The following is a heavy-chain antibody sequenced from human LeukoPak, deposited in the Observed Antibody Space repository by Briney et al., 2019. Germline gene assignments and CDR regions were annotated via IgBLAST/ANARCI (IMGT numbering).Heavy chain of an antibody. V-gene: IGHV3-30*18. J-gene: IGHJ5*02. CDR1: GFTFSSYG. CDR2: ISYDGSNK. D-gene: IGHD6-19*01. Sequence: PGGSLRLSCAASGFTFSSYGMPWVRQAPGKGLEWVAVISYDGSNKYYADSVKGRFTISRDNSKNTLYLQMNSLRAEDTAVYYCAKDLGRRDSSGPFDPWGQGTLVTVSS. CDR3: AKDLGRRDSSGPFDP.